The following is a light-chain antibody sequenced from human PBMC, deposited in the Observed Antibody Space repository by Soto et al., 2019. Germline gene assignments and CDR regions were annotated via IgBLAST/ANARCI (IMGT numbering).Light chain of an antibody. CDR1: SSDVGGYNY. CDR2: DVS. V-gene: IGLV2-14*01. Sequence: QSVLTQPASVSGSPGQSITISCTGTSSDVGGYNYVSWYQQHPGKAPQLMIYDVSDRPSGVSNRFSGSKSGNTASLTISGLQAEDEADYYCSSYTSRGTLVFGGGTKLTVL. CDR3: SSYTSRGTLV. J-gene: IGLJ2*01.